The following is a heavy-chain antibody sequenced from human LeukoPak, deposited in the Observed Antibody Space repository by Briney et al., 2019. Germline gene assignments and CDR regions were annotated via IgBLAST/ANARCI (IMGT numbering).Heavy chain of an antibody. CDR3: AREPSGYVWGSYRYTFNDAFDI. V-gene: IGHV4-34*01. D-gene: IGHD3-16*02. J-gene: IGHJ3*02. Sequence: SEALSLTCAVYGGSFSGYYWSWIRQPPGKGLEWIGEINHSGSTNYNPSLKNRVTISVDTSKNQFSLKLSSVTAADTAVYYCAREPSGYVWGSYRYTFNDAFDIWGQGTMVTVSS. CDR1: GGSFSGYY. CDR2: INHSGST.